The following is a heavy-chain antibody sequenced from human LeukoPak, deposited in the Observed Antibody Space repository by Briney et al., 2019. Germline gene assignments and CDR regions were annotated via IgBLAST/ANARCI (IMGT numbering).Heavy chain of an antibody. D-gene: IGHD3-10*02. CDR3: ARRMFRFDAFDI. Sequence: GGSLRLSCAASGFTFSSYSMNWVRQAPGKGLEWVSYISSRSSTIYYADSVKGRFTISRDNAKNSLYLQMNSLRAEDTAAYYCARRMFRFDAFDIWGQGTMVTVSS. V-gene: IGHV3-48*04. CDR1: GFTFSSYS. CDR2: ISSRSSTI. J-gene: IGHJ3*02.